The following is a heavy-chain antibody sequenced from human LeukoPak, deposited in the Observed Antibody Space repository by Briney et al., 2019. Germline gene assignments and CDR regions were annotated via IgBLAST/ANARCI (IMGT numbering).Heavy chain of an antibody. J-gene: IGHJ3*02. V-gene: IGHV4-59*08. CDR2: IYYSGIT. D-gene: IGHD5-24*01. CDR1: GGSISSYY. Sequence: SETLSLTCTVSGGSISSYYWSWIRQAPGKGLEWIGYIYYSGITSYNPSLKSRVTILVDTSKNQFSLKLSSVTAADTAVYYCARHERDASLDHALDIWGQGTMVTVSS. CDR3: ARHERDASLDHALDI.